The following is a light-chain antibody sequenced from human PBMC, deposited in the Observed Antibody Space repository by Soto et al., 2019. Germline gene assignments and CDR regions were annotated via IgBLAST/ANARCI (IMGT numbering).Light chain of an antibody. CDR1: QSLLHINGYNS. V-gene: IGKV2-28*01. CDR3: IQTLQTPFT. Sequence: IAVSPSLLYRPVTPGEPASISCRSSQSLLHINGYNSLDWYLQKPGQSPQLLIYLASSRASGVPDRFSSSGSGTNFTLKIIRVEEEDFGVYYCIQTLQTPFTFGGGTKVDIK. CDR2: LAS. J-gene: IGKJ4*01.